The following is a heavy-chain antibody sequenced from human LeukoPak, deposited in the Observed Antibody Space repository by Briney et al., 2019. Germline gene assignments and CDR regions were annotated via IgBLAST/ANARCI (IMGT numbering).Heavy chain of an antibody. V-gene: IGHV4-34*01. J-gene: IGHJ4*02. Sequence: SETLSLTCAVYGGSFSGYYWSWLRQPPGKGLEWIGEINHSGSTNYNPSLKSRVTISVDTSKNQFSLKLSSVTAADTAVYYCARGALRFLEWLIDYWGQGTLVTVSS. D-gene: IGHD3-3*01. CDR2: INHSGST. CDR1: GGSFSGYY. CDR3: ARGALRFLEWLIDY.